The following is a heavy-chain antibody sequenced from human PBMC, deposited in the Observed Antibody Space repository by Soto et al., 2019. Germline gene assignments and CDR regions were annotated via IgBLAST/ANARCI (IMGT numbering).Heavy chain of an antibody. J-gene: IGHJ4*02. V-gene: IGHV4-39*07. Sequence: PSETLALTCTVSGGSISSSSYYWGWIRQPPGKGLEWIGSIYYSGSTYYNPSLKSRVTISVDTSNNQFSLKLSFVTAADTAVYYCARGTAAAGRFDSWGQGTPVTVSS. CDR2: IYYSGST. D-gene: IGHD6-13*01. CDR3: ARGTAAAGRFDS. CDR1: GGSISSSSYY.